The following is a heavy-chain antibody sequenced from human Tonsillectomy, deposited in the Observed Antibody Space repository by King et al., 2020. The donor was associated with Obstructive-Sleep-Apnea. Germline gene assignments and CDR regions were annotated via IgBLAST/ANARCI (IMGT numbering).Heavy chain of an antibody. CDR1: DGSISSAGYY. Sequence: QLHESGPGLVRPSQTLSLTCNVSDGSISSAGYYWNWFRHHPGKGLEWIGYIYYSGGAYYNPSLKSRVSMSIDTSKNRLSLKLNSVTAADTAMYYCARGGGNYCGGDCPPDYWGQGTLVTVSS. CDR3: ARGGGNYCGGDCPPDY. V-gene: IGHV4-31*03. J-gene: IGHJ4*02. D-gene: IGHD2-21*02. CDR2: IYYSGGA.